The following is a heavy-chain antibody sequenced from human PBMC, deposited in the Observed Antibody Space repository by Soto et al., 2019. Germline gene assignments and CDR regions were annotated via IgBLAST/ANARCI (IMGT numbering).Heavy chain of an antibody. V-gene: IGHV5-51*01. CDR1: GYSFTSYW. D-gene: IGHD6-19*01. CDR3: ARYSSGWPYYFDY. Sequence: LKVSCKGSGYSFTSYWIAWVRQMPGKGLEWMGIIYLSDSDTRYSPSFQGRVTISADKSISTAYLQWSSLKASDTAMYYCARYSSGWPYYFDYWGQGTLVTVSS. CDR2: IYLSDSDT. J-gene: IGHJ4*02.